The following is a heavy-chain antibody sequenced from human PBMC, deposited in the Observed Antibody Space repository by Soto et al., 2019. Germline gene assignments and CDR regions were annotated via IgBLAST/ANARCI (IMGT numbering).Heavy chain of an antibody. CDR1: GGSISSGGYS. CDR3: ARSSTNWGLWN. D-gene: IGHD7-27*01. CDR2: IYHSGST. Sequence: QLQLQGSGSGLVKPSQTLSLTCAVSGGSISSGGYSWSWIRQPPGKGLEWIGYIYHSGSTYYNPYLKSRVTISVDRSKNQFSLKLSSVTAADTAVYYCARSSTNWGLWNWGQGTLVTVSS. J-gene: IGHJ4*02. V-gene: IGHV4-30-2*01.